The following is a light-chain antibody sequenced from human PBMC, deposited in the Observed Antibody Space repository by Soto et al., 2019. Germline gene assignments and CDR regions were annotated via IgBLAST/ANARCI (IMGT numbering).Light chain of an antibody. Sequence: EIVLTQSPGTLSLSPGERATLSCRASQSVSSSYLAWYQQKPGQTPRLLIYGASSRATGIPDRFSGSGSGTDFTLTISSLEPEDFAVYYCHQYGSSPPGITFGQGTRLEIK. CDR3: HQYGSSPPGIT. V-gene: IGKV3-20*01. CDR2: GAS. J-gene: IGKJ5*01. CDR1: QSVSSSY.